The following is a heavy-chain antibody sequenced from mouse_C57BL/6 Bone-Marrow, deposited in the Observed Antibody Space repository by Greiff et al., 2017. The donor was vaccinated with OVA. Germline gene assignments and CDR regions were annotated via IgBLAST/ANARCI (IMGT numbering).Heavy chain of an antibody. V-gene: IGHV5-6*01. CDR3: ARLITTVVADYAMDY. D-gene: IGHD1-1*01. Sequence: VQLKQSGGDLVKPGGSLKLSCAASGFTFSSYGMSWVRQTPDKRLEWVATISSGGSYTYYPDSVKGRFTISRYNAKNTLYLQMSSLKSEDTAMYYCARLITTVVADYAMDYWGQGTSVTVSS. CDR1: GFTFSSYG. CDR2: ISSGGSYT. J-gene: IGHJ4*01.